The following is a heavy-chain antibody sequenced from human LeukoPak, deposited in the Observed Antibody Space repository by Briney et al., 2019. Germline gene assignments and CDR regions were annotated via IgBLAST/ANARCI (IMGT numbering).Heavy chain of an antibody. V-gene: IGHV1-46*01. Sequence: RASVKVSSTASGYTFTSYYMHWVRQAPGQGLEWMGIINPSGGSTSYAQKFQGRVTMTRDASTSTVYMELSSLRSEDTAVYYCARAPSFYGDREFDYWGQGTLVTVSS. J-gene: IGHJ4*02. CDR3: ARAPSFYGDREFDY. CDR1: GYTFTSYY. D-gene: IGHD4-17*01. CDR2: INPSGGST.